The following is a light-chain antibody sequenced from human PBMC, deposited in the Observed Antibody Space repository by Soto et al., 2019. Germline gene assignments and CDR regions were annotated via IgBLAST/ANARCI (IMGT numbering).Light chain of an antibody. Sequence: IVMTQSPATLSVSPGERVTLSCRASQGIGITLAWYQQKPGQTPRLLIYGASTRATGIPARFSGSGSGTEFTLTINSLQSVDSAVYYCQRYNDWPLTFGGGTKVEIK. CDR3: QRYNDWPLT. CDR1: QGIGIT. J-gene: IGKJ4*01. V-gene: IGKV3-15*01. CDR2: GAS.